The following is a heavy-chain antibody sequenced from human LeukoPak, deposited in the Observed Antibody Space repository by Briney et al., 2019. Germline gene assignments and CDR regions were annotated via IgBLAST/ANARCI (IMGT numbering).Heavy chain of an antibody. CDR1: GGSISGSSYY. Sequence: SETLSLTCTVSGGSISGSSYYWGWIRQPPGKGLEWIGSIYYSGSTYYNPSLKSRVTISVDTSKNQFSLKLTSVTAADTAVYYCARVPFWSGYPGYYYGMDVWGQGTTVTVSS. V-gene: IGHV4-39*07. CDR2: IYYSGST. D-gene: IGHD3-3*01. CDR3: ARVPFWSGYPGYYYGMDV. J-gene: IGHJ6*02.